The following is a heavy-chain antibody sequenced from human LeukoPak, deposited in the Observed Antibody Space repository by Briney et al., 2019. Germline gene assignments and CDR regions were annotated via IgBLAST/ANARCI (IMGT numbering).Heavy chain of an antibody. CDR2: IYTSGST. Sequence: PSETLSLTCTVSGGSISSYCWSWIRQPAGKGLEWIGRIYTSGSTNYNPSLKSRVTMSVDTSKNQFSLKLSSVTAADTAVYYCARVSYYDSSGYSYYFDYWGQGTLVTVSS. CDR3: ARVSYYDSSGYSYYFDY. J-gene: IGHJ4*02. CDR1: GGSISSYC. V-gene: IGHV4-4*07. D-gene: IGHD3-22*01.